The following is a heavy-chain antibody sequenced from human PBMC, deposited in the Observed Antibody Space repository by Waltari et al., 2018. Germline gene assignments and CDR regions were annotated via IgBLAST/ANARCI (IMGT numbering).Heavy chain of an antibody. V-gene: IGHV1-2*02. J-gene: IGHJ4*02. CDR3: ARGPATADFDY. D-gene: IGHD2-2*01. Sequence: QVQLVQSGAEMKKPGASVKVACKASGYTLPGYFMPWMRQAPGQGLEWMGWINPNSGDTKYAQKFQGRVTMTRDTSISTAYMELSRLTSDDTAVYYCARGPATADFDYWGQGTLVTVSS. CDR2: INPNSGDT. CDR1: GYTLPGYF.